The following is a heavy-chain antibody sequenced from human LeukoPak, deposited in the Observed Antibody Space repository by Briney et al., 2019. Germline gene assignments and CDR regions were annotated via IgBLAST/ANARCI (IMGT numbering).Heavy chain of an antibody. CDR1: GGSISNYY. D-gene: IGHD6-19*01. J-gene: IGHJ4*02. Sequence: SETLSLTCTVSGGSISNYYWSWIRQPPGKGLEWIGYIYYSGSTNYNPSLKSRVTISVDTSKNQFSLKLSSVTAADTAVYYCARHTSNGWYPVWGQGTLVTVSS. CDR2: IYYSGST. V-gene: IGHV4-59*08. CDR3: ARHTSNGWYPV.